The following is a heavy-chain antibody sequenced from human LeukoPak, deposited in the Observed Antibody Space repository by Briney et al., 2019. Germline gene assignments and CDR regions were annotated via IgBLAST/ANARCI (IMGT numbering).Heavy chain of an antibody. Sequence: PSETLSLTCTVSGGSISSYYWNWIRQPPGKGLEWIGYIYYSGSTNYNPSLKSRVTISVDTSKNQFSLKLSSVTAADTAVYYCARRRWLQGRFDYWGQGTLVSVSS. CDR1: GGSISSYY. J-gene: IGHJ4*02. CDR3: ARRRWLQGRFDY. V-gene: IGHV4-59*01. D-gene: IGHD5-24*01. CDR2: IYYSGST.